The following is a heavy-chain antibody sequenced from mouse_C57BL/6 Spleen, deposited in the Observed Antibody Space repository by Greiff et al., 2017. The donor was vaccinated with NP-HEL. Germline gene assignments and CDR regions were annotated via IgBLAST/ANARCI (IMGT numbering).Heavy chain of an antibody. CDR3: ARTGAPGAMDY. V-gene: IGHV1-19*01. D-gene: IGHD3-1*01. J-gene: IGHJ4*01. Sequence: EVQLQQSGPVLVKPGASVKMSCKASGYTFTDYYMNWAKQSHGKSLEWIGVINPYNGGTSYNQKFKGKATLTVDKSSSTAYMELNSLTSEDSAVYYCARTGAPGAMDYWGQGTSVTVSS. CDR1: GYTFTDYY. CDR2: INPYNGGT.